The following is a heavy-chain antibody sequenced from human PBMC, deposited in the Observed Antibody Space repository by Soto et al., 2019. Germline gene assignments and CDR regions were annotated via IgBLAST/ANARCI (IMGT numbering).Heavy chain of an antibody. J-gene: IGHJ3*02. Sequence: EVQLVESGGVVVQPGGSLRLSCAASGFTFDDYTMHWVRQAPGKGLEWVSLISWDGGSTYYADSVKGRFTISRDNSKNSLYLQMNSLRTEDTALYYCAKAITIFGVYADAFDIWGQGTMVTVSS. CDR1: GFTFDDYT. V-gene: IGHV3-43*01. CDR3: AKAITIFGVYADAFDI. D-gene: IGHD3-3*01. CDR2: ISWDGGST.